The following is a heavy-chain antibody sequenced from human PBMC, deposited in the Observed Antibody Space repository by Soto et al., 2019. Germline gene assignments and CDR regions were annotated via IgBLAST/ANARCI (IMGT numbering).Heavy chain of an antibody. V-gene: IGHV1-69*13. CDR1: GGTFSSYA. J-gene: IGHJ6*02. CDR2: IIPIFGTA. CDR3: ARDMSNYDQNYYYYGMDV. D-gene: IGHD4-4*01. Sequence: ASVKVSCKASGGTFSSYAISWVRQAPGQGLEWMGGIIPIFGTANYAQKSQGGVTITADESTSTAYMELSSLRSEDTAVYYCARDMSNYDQNYYYYGMDVWGQGTTVTVSS.